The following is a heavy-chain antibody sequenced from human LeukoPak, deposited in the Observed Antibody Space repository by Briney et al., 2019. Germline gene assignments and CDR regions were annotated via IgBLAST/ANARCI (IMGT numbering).Heavy chain of an antibody. CDR1: GGTFSSYT. V-gene: IGHV1-69*02. CDR3: ASGLQLWLLHYYYGMDD. Sequence: ASVKVSCKASGGTFSSYTISWVRQAPGQGLEWMGRIIPILGIANYAQKFQGRVTITADKSTSTAYMELSSLRSEDTAVYYCASGLQLWLLHYYYGMDDWGQGTTVTVSS. CDR2: IIPILGIA. J-gene: IGHJ6*02. D-gene: IGHD5-18*01.